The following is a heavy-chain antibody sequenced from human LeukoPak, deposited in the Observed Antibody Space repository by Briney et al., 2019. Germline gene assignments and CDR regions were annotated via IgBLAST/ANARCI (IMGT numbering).Heavy chain of an antibody. V-gene: IGHV3-23*01. D-gene: IGHD1-26*01. J-gene: IGHJ4*02. CDR1: GFTFTSYS. CDR2: ISGGGGST. CDR3: AKGGKWDVTPFDY. Sequence: GGSLRLSCAASGFTFTSYSRNWVRQAPGKGLEWVSTISGGGGSTYYADSVKGRFTISRDNSKNTLYLQVNSLRAEDTAVYYCAKGGKWDVTPFDYWGQGTLVTVSS.